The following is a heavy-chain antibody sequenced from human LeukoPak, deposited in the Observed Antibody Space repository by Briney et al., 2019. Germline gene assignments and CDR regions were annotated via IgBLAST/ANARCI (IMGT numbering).Heavy chain of an antibody. J-gene: IGHJ3*02. Sequence: GGSLRLSCAASGFTFSSYEMNWVRQAPGKGLEWVSYISSSSSTIYYADSVKGRFTISRDNAKNSLYLQMNSLRAEDTAVYYCARGPYIAVANDAFDIWGQGTMVTVSS. D-gene: IGHD6-19*01. CDR3: ARGPYIAVANDAFDI. V-gene: IGHV3-48*03. CDR2: ISSSSSTI. CDR1: GFTFSSYE.